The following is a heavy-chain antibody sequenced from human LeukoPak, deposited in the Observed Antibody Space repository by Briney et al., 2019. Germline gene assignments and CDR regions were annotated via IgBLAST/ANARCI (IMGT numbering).Heavy chain of an antibody. CDR3: TTGYSGPGGRYYYYYMDV. J-gene: IGHJ6*03. V-gene: IGHV3-48*03. D-gene: IGHD5-12*01. CDR2: ISSSGSTI. Sequence: GGSLRLSCAASGFTFSSYEMNWVRQAPGKGLEWVSYISSSGSTIYYADSVKGRFTISRDNAKNSLYLQMNSLKTEDTAVYYCTTGYSGPGGRYYYYYMDVWGKGTTVTVSS. CDR1: GFTFSSYE.